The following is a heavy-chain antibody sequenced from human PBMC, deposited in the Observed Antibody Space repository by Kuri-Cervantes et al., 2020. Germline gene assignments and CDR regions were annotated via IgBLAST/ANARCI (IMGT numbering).Heavy chain of an antibody. CDR3: ATTPTRIAAAGTSEYYYYYYGMDV. CDR2: FDPEDGET. D-gene: IGHD6-13*01. V-gene: IGHV1-24*01. CDR1: GYTLTELS. Sequence: ASVKVSCKVSGYTLTELSMHWVRQAPGKGLEWMGGFDPEDGETIYAQKFQGRVTMTEDISTDTAYMELSSLRSEDTAVYYCATTPTRIAAAGTSEYYYYYYGMDVWGQGTTVTVSS. J-gene: IGHJ6*02.